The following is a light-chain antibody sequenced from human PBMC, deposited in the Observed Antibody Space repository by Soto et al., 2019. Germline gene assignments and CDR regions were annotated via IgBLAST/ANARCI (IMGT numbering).Light chain of an antibody. V-gene: IGKV3-11*01. CDR3: QQRRSGPPHT. J-gene: IGKJ2*01. CDR1: QSVGNY. Sequence: ESILTQSPDTLSLSPGERATLSCRASQSVGNYLAWYQQKPGQAPRLLSYDASNRATGIPARFSGSASETDFTLTISSLEPEDFAVYYCQQRRSGPPHTFGQETKLDIK. CDR2: DAS.